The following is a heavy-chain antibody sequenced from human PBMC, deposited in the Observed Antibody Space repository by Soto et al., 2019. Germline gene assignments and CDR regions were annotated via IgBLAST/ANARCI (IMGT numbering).Heavy chain of an antibody. V-gene: IGHV4-31*02. CDR2: IYYSGST. CDR3: ARDLVSGGYCSSTSCYTPYNWFDP. J-gene: IGHJ5*02. Sequence: SETLSLTXTVSGGSISSGGYYWSWIRQHPGKGLEWIGYIYYSGSTYYNPSLKSRVTISVDTSKNQFSLKLSSVTAADTAVYYCARDLVSGGYCSSTSCYTPYNWFDPWGQGTLVTVSS. D-gene: IGHD2-2*02. CDR1: GGSISSGGYY.